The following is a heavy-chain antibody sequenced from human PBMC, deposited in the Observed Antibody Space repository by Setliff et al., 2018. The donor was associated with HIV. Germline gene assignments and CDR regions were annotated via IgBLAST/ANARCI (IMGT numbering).Heavy chain of an antibody. CDR2: VIPIFGTA. CDR3: ARGVDGSYRKFFDN. V-gene: IGHV1-69*13. CDR1: GGTFSSYA. J-gene: IGHJ4*02. Sequence: SVKVSCKASGGTFSSYALSWVRQAPGQGLEWMGGVIPIFGTANYAQKFRGRVTITADESTRTAYMELSSLRSEDTAVYYCARGVDGSYRKFFDNWGQGTLVTVSS. D-gene: IGHD1-26*01.